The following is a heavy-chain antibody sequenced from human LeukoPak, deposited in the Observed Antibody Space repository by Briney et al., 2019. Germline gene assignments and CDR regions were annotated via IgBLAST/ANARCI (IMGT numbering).Heavy chain of an antibody. D-gene: IGHD4-23*01. J-gene: IGHJ6*03. Sequence: SETLSLTCTVSGGSISSYYWSWIRQPAGKGLEWIGRIYTSGSTNYNPSLKSRVTMSVDTSKNQFSLKLSSVTAADTAMYYCARDDYGGSPYYYYYMDVWGKGTAVTVSS. CDR3: ARDDYGGSPYYYYYMDV. V-gene: IGHV4-4*07. CDR1: GGSISSYY. CDR2: IYTSGST.